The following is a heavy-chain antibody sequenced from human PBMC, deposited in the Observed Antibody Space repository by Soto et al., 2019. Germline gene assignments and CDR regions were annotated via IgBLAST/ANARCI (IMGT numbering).Heavy chain of an antibody. CDR2: VSTSSSYT. CDR1: GFTFSDHY. J-gene: IGHJ4*02. V-gene: IGHV3-11*03. CDR3: ARLRLTGYFDY. Sequence: PGGSLRLSCVASGFTFSDHYMTWIRQAPGKGLEWLSYVSTSSSYTNYADSVKGRFTISRDNAMSSLYLQMNSLRAEDTAVYYCARLRLTGYFDYWGQGTLVTVSS.